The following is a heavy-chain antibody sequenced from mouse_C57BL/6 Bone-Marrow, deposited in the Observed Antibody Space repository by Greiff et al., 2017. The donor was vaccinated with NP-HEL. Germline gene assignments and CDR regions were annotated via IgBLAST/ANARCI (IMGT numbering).Heavy chain of an antibody. D-gene: IGHD1-1*01. V-gene: IGHV1-55*01. J-gene: IGHJ1*03. CDR2: IYPGSGST. CDR3: ARWDLYGSSYGWYFDV. Sequence: QVQLQQPGAELVKPGASVKMSCKASGYTFTSYWITWVKQRPGQGLEWIGDIYPGSGSTNYNEKFKSKATLTVDTSSSTAYMQLSSLTSEDSAVYYCARWDLYGSSYGWYFDVWGTGTTVTVSS. CDR1: GYTFTSYW.